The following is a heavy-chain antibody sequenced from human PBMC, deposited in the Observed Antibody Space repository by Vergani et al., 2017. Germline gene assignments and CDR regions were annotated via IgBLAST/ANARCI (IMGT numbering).Heavy chain of an antibody. Sequence: QVQLQESGPGLVKPSQTLSLTCTVSGGSINSQNYYWSWIRQPAGKGLEWIGRIHTSGSTNYNPSLKSRVTMSEDTSKNQFSLNLTSVTAADTAVYFCAGGSCLGGSCYKPLLDYWGQGILVTVSS. V-gene: IGHV4-61*02. CDR3: AGGSCLGGSCYKPLLDY. CDR2: IHTSGST. J-gene: IGHJ4*02. CDR1: GGSINSQNYY. D-gene: IGHD2-15*01.